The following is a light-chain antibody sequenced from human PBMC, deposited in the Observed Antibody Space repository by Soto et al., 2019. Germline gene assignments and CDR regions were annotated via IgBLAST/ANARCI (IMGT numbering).Light chain of an antibody. CDR3: QQSYSTPRT. V-gene: IGKV1-39*01. Sequence: DIQMTQSPSSLSASVGDRVTITCRASQSISNSLNWYQQKPGKATNLLIYAASRLQSGVPSRFSGSGSGTDFTLTISSLQPEDFATFYCQQSYSTPRTFGQGTKLEIK. CDR2: AAS. J-gene: IGKJ2*01. CDR1: QSISNS.